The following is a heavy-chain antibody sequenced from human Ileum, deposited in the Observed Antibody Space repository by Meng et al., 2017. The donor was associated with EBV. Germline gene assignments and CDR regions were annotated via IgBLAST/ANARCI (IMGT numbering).Heavy chain of an antibody. J-gene: IGHJ4*02. CDR3: ESEVAAAGVVDY. V-gene: IGHV4-4*01. D-gene: IGHD2-2*01. CDR1: GGSSSSCHW. CDR2: IDTRVSI. Sequence: QVRRPGPGPGMLTATRTLSFTCAGAGGSSSSCHWWWLLRQPGKRVLECGEIIDTRVSINYTPFHKSRITISVKTSNNQFSLKMCAMTAAKTAYYCGESEVAAAGVVDYWGQGTLVTVSS.